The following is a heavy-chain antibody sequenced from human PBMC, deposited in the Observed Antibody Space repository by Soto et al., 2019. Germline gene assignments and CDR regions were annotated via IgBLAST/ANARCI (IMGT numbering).Heavy chain of an antibody. CDR3: ATSYDSGFDP. V-gene: IGHV1-18*04. J-gene: IGHJ5*02. CDR2: IRPDNGDT. CDR1: GYAFSKYG. D-gene: IGHD5-12*01. Sequence: QLQLFQSGAEVERPGASVRVSCKAYGYAFSKYGISWIRQAPGKGLEGMGWIRPDNGDTNYAQKFQGRVTMTTDTSSTTAYMELRSLRSDDTAVYYCATSYDSGFDPWGQGTLVSVSS.